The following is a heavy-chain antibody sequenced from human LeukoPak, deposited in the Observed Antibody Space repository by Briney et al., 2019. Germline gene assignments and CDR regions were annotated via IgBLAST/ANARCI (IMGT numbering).Heavy chain of an antibody. CDR3: ARDQSRDIRVDFDY. D-gene: IGHD5-24*01. CDR2: IDGGNGDT. V-gene: IGHV1-3*01. Sequence: GASVKVFCKTSGYNFFKYAIHWVRQAPGQSFEWMGWIDGGNGDTRFSQKFQDRVSFTRDTFATTVYMELTSLRSEDTAVYYCARDQSRDIRVDFDYWGQGALVVVSS. CDR1: GYNFFKYA. J-gene: IGHJ4*02.